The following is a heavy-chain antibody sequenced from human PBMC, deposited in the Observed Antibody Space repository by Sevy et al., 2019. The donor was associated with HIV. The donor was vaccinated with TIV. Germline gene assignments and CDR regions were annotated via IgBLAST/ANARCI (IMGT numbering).Heavy chain of an antibody. J-gene: IGHJ4*02. V-gene: IGHV3-30-3*01. CDR1: GFTFSSYA. CDR2: ISYDGSNK. CDR3: ARASEYSRVWYFDY. Sequence: GGSLRLSCAASGFTFSSYAMHWVRQAPGKGLEWVAVISYDGSNKYYADSVKGRFTISRDISKNTLYLQMNSLRAEDTAVYYCARASEYSRVWYFDYWGQGTLVTVSS. D-gene: IGHD6-6*01.